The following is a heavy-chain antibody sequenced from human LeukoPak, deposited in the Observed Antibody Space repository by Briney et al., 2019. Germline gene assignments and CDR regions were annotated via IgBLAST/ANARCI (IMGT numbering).Heavy chain of an antibody. D-gene: IGHD3-22*01. CDR1: GFTFTNAW. CDR2: IKSNTYGGTT. CDR3: STVGLSGYYDARGYYYFDY. Sequence: GGSLRLSCATSGFTFTNAWMSWVRQAPGKGLEWVGHIKSNTYGGTTDYAAPVKGRFTISRDDSKNTLYPQMNSLKTEDTAVYYCSTVGLSGYYDARGYYYFDYWGQGTLVTVSS. J-gene: IGHJ4*02. V-gene: IGHV3-15*01.